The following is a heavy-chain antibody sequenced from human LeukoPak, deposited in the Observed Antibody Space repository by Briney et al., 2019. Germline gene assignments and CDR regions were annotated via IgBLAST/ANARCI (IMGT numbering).Heavy chain of an antibody. V-gene: IGHV4-59*01. Sequence: PSETLSLTCTVSGGSISSYYWSWIRQPPGKGLEWIGYIYYSGSTNYNPSLKSRVTISVDTSKNQFSLKLSSVTAADTAVYCCARDPGEDTALDAFDVWGQGTMVTVSS. CDR2: IYYSGST. J-gene: IGHJ3*01. D-gene: IGHD7-27*01. CDR1: GGSISSYY. CDR3: ARDPGEDTALDAFDV.